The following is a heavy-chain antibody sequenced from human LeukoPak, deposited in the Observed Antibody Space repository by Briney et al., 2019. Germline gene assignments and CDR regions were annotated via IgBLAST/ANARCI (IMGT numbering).Heavy chain of an antibody. CDR2: ISSSSSYI. Sequence: GGSLRLSCAASGFTFSSYSMNWVRQAPGKGLEWVSSISSSSSYIYYADSVEGRFTISRDNAKNSLYLQMNSLRAEDTAVYYCARVTSGGRPDYWGQGTLVTVSS. D-gene: IGHD2-15*01. J-gene: IGHJ4*02. V-gene: IGHV3-21*01. CDR1: GFTFSSYS. CDR3: ARVTSGGRPDY.